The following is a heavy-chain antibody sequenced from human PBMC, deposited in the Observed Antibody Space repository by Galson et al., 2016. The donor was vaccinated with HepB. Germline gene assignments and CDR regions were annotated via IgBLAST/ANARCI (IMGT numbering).Heavy chain of an antibody. J-gene: IGHJ4*02. CDR1: GFTFSNYG. V-gene: IGHV3-33*01. CDR3: ARDKMRWLQLVYFLDH. D-gene: IGHD5-24*01. CDR2: IWYDGGKK. Sequence: SLRLSCAASGFTFSNYGMHWVRQTPGKGLEWVALIWYDGGKKYYADSVKGRFTISRDNSKNTLYLQMDSLRAEDTAVYYCARDKMRWLQLVYFLDHWGQGTLVTVSS.